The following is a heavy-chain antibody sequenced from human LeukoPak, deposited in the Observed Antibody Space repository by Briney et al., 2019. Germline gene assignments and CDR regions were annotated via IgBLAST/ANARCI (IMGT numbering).Heavy chain of an antibody. D-gene: IGHD3-22*01. Sequence: PGGSLRLSCAASGFTFSSYSIHWVRQAPGKGLEWVAVISYDGGNQYYADSVKGRFTISRDNAKNTLNLQMNSLRAEDTAVYYCARDLGQYYDTSDNWFDPWGQGTLVTVSS. V-gene: IGHV3-30*04. CDR1: GFTFSSYS. CDR2: ISYDGGNQ. CDR3: ARDLGQYYDTSDNWFDP. J-gene: IGHJ5*02.